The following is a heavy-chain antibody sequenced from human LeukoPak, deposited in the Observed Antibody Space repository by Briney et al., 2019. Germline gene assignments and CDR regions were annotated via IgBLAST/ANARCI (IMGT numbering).Heavy chain of an antibody. CDR2: ISAYHGNA. Sequence: GASVKVSCKTSGYTFTSSGVSSVRQAPGQGLEWMGWISAYHGNANYAQKFTGRVTMTTDTSTSTAYMELGSLRSDDTAVYYCARDQDYCHSARCYQFDYWGQGTLVTVSS. D-gene: IGHD2-2*01. J-gene: IGHJ4*02. CDR3: ARDQDYCHSARCYQFDY. V-gene: IGHV1-18*01. CDR1: GYTFTSSG.